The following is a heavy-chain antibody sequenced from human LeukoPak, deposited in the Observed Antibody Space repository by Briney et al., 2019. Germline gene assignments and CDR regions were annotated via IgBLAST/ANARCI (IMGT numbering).Heavy chain of an antibody. CDR2: INGDGRTT. J-gene: IGHJ6*02. CDR3: AGDGHYGMYV. Sequence: PGGSLRLSCAASEFIFSNHWMHWVRQAPGKGLVWVSHINGDGRTTTYADSVKGRFTISRDNAKNTLYLQVNGLRVDDTAVYYCAGDGHYGMYVWGQGTTVTVSS. V-gene: IGHV3-74*01. CDR1: EFIFSNHW.